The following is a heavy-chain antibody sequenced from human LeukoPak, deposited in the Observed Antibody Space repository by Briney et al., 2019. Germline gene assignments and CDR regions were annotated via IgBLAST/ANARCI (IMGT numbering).Heavy chain of an antibody. CDR3: AKPPYGDYAREYAFDI. CDR2: ISYDGSNK. D-gene: IGHD4-17*01. CDR1: GFTFSSYG. J-gene: IGHJ3*02. V-gene: IGHV3-30*18. Sequence: PGGSLRLSCAASGFTFSSYGMHWVRQAPGKGLEWVAVISYDGSNKYYADSVKGRFTISRDNSKNTLYLQMNSLRAEDTAVYYCAKPPYGDYAREYAFDIWGQGTVVTVSS.